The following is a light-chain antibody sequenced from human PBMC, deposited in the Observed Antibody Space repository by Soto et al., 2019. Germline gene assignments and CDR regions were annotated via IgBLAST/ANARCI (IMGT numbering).Light chain of an antibody. CDR2: DAS. Sequence: DIQMTQSPSSLSASVGDRVTITCQASHDITSYLNWYQHKPGKAPKLLIYDASILEAGVPSRFSGSGSGTHFTFSISSLQPEDVATDYCQKCDYHPIFGPGTTVDFK. CDR1: HDITSY. CDR3: QKCDYHPI. V-gene: IGKV1-33*01. J-gene: IGKJ3*01.